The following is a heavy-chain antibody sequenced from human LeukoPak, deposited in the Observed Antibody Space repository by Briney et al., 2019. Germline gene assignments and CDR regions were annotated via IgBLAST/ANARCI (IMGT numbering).Heavy chain of an antibody. CDR1: GGTFSSYA. V-gene: IGHV7-4-1*02. Sequence: ASVKVSCKASGGTFSSYAISWVRQAPGQGLEWMGWINTNTGNPTYAQGFTGRFVFSLDTSVSTAYLQISSLKAEDTAVYYCARASVGYCSSTSCYIYYYYGMDVWGQGTTVTVSS. D-gene: IGHD2-2*02. CDR3: ARASVGYCSSTSCYIYYYYGMDV. J-gene: IGHJ6*02. CDR2: INTNTGNP.